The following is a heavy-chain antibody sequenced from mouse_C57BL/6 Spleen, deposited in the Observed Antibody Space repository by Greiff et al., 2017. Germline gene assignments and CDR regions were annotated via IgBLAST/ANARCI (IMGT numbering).Heavy chain of an antibody. Sequence: QVQLQQPGAELVRPGSSVKLSCKASGYTFTSYWMHWVKQRPIQGLEWIANIDPSDSETHYNQKFKDKATLTVDKSSSTAYMQLSSLTSEDSAVYYCARDYGSSYSWFAYWGQGTLVTVSA. J-gene: IGHJ3*01. CDR3: ARDYGSSYSWFAY. CDR1: GYTFTSYW. D-gene: IGHD1-1*01. CDR2: IDPSDSET. V-gene: IGHV1-52*01.